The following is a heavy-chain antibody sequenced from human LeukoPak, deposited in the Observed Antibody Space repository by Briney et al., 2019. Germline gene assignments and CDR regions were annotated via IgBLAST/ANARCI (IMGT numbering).Heavy chain of an antibody. Sequence: GGSLRLSCAASGFTFSSYSMNWVRQAPGKGLEWVSSISSSSSYIYYADSVKGRFTISRDNAKNSLYLQMNSLRAEDTAVYYCARLFGELKASDIWGQGTMVTVSS. V-gene: IGHV3-21*01. D-gene: IGHD3-10*02. J-gene: IGHJ3*02. CDR3: ARLFGELKASDI. CDR2: ISSSSSYI. CDR1: GFTFSSYS.